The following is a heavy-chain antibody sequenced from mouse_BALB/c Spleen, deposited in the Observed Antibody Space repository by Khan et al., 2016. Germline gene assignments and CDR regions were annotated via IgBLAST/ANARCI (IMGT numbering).Heavy chain of an antibody. CDR2: INTYTGEP. D-gene: IGHD1-1*01. Sequence: QIQLVQSGPELKKPGETVKISCKASGYTFTNYGMNWVKQAPGKGLKWMAWINTYTGEPTYADDFKGRFAFSLETSASTAYLQINNLQNEDTATYFCARDGKRPFAYWGQGTLVTVSA. CDR3: ARDGKRPFAY. J-gene: IGHJ3*01. CDR1: GYTFTNYG. V-gene: IGHV9-3-1*01.